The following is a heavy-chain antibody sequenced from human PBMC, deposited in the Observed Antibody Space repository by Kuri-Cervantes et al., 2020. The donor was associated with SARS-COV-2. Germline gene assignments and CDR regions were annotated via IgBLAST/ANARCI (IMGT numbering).Heavy chain of an antibody. CDR2: IDWDDDK. CDR3: ARVQATTVNADF. Sequence: SGPTLVKPAQTLTLTCTFSGFSLNTSGMCVSWIRQPPGKALEWLARIDWDDDKYYSTSLRTRLTISEDTSKNQVVLTMTNVDPVDTATYYCARVQATTVNADFWGQGTLVTVSS. CDR1: GFSLNTSGMC. V-gene: IGHV2-70*11. J-gene: IGHJ4*02. D-gene: IGHD4-11*01.